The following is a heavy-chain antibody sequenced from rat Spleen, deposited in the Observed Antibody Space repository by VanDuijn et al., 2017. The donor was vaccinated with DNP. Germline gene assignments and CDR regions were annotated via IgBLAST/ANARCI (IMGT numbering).Heavy chain of an antibody. CDR3: ARRGLRVYYFDY. V-gene: IGHV5-7*01. D-gene: IGHD1-7*01. CDR2: IGYDGSST. CDR1: GFTFSDYY. J-gene: IGHJ2*01. Sequence: EVQLEESGGGLIQPGGSLKLSCAASGFTFSDYYMAWVRQAPTKGLDWVAYIGYDGSSTYYRDSVKGRFTISRDNAKSTLYLQMDSLRSEDTATYYCARRGLRVYYFDYWGQGVMVTVSS.